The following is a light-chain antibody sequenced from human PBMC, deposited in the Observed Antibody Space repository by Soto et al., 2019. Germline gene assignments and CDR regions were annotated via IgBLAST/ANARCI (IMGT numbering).Light chain of an antibody. V-gene: IGKV3-20*01. CDR2: GAS. CDR3: QQYVSSVT. Sequence: EIVLTQSPGTLSLSPGERATLSCRASQSVSSSFLAWYQQKPGQAPRLLIYGASSRATGIPDRFSGSGSWTDFTLNISRLEPEDFAVYYCQQYVSSVTFGGGPKLELK. J-gene: IGKJ4*01. CDR1: QSVSSSF.